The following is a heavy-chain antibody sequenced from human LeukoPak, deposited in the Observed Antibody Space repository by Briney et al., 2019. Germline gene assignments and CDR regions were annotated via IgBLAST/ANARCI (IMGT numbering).Heavy chain of an antibody. CDR3: AREEKPYDSSGYYSY. J-gene: IGHJ4*02. V-gene: IGHV1-69*06. D-gene: IGHD3-22*01. Sequence: GASVKVSCKASGYTFTGYYMHWVRQAPGQGLEWMGGIIPIFGTANYAQKFQGRVTITADKSTSTAYMELSSLRSEDTAVYYCAREEKPYDSSGYYSYWGQGTLVTVSS. CDR1: GYTFTGYY. CDR2: IIPIFGTA.